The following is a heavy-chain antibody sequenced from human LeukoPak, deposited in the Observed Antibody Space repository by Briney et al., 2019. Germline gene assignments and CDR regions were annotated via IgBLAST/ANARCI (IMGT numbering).Heavy chain of an antibody. CDR2: ISYDGSNK. V-gene: IGHV3-30*18. Sequence: GGSLRLSCAASGFTFSSYGMHWVRQAPGKGLEWVAVISYDGSNKYYADSVKGRFTIPRDNSKNTLYLQMNSLRAEDTAVYYCAKEGEARLAYFDYWGQGTLVTVSS. CDR1: GFTFSSYG. CDR3: AKEGEARLAYFDY. D-gene: IGHD6-19*01. J-gene: IGHJ4*02.